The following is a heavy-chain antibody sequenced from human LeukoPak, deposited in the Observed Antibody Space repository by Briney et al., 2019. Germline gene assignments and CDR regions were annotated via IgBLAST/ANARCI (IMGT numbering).Heavy chain of an antibody. Sequence: PSETLSLTCTVSGASISSSSYYWGWIRQPPGKGLEWIGSIFYSGSTYYNPSLKNRVTISVDTSNNQFSLKLRSVTAADTAIYYCARRHPRDGYNPPPFDYWGQGTLVTVSS. CDR1: GASISSSSYY. D-gene: IGHD5-24*01. J-gene: IGHJ4*02. CDR3: ARRHPRDGYNPPPFDY. CDR2: IFYSGST. V-gene: IGHV4-39*01.